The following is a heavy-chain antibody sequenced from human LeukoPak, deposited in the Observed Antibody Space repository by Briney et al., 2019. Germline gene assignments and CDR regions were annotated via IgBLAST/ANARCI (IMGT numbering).Heavy chain of an antibody. CDR3: ARYQVAIDY. Sequence: GGSLRLSCAASGFTFSSYAMSWVRQAPGKGLEWVANINKDGSEENYADSVKGRFTISRDNAKNSLYLQINSLRADDTAVYYCARYQVAIDYWGQGTLVTVSA. CDR1: GFTFSSYA. V-gene: IGHV3-7*03. CDR2: INKDGSEE. D-gene: IGHD2-2*01. J-gene: IGHJ4*02.